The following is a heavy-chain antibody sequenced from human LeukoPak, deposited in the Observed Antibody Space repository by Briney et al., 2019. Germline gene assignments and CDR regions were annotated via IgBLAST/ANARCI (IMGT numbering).Heavy chain of an antibody. CDR3: ARGVIVVAGTHYFDY. Sequence: KSSETLSLTCLVSGESVDNHYWSWIRQPAGKGLEWIGRIYASGSTKYNPSVGSRVSMSVDTSKSQLSLQLRSVTAADTAVYYCARGVIVVAGTHYFDYWGQGILVTVSS. J-gene: IGHJ4*02. D-gene: IGHD2-21*01. V-gene: IGHV4-4*07. CDR1: GESVDNHY. CDR2: IYASGST.